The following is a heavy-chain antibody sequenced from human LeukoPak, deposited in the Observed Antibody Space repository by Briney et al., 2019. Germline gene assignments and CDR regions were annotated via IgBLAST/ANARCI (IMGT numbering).Heavy chain of an antibody. V-gene: IGHV3-23*01. CDR1: GFAFSNYA. CDR2: ILGSGGST. D-gene: IGHD3-9*01. J-gene: IGHJ4*02. CDR3: AKWGDYDVLTGYYVPDY. Sequence: GGSLRLSCAASGFAFSNYAMSWVRQAPGKGLEWVSAILGSGGSTYYADSVKGRFTVSRDNSKSTLYLQMNSLRAEDTALYYCAKWGDYDVLTGYYVPDYWGQGTLVTVSS.